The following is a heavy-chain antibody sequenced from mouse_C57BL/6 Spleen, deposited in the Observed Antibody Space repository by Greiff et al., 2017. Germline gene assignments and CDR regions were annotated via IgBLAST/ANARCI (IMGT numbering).Heavy chain of an antibody. CDR3: TRSDYELYYFDY. J-gene: IGHJ2*01. V-gene: IGHV1-5*01. CDR2: IYPGNSDT. CDR1: GYTFTSYW. D-gene: IGHD1-1*01. Sequence: VHVKQSGTVLARPGASVKMSCKTSGYTFTSYWMHWVKQRPGQGLEWIGAIYPGNSDTSYNQKFKGKAKLTAVTSASTAYMELSSLTNEDSAVYYCTRSDYELYYFDYWGQGTTLTVSS.